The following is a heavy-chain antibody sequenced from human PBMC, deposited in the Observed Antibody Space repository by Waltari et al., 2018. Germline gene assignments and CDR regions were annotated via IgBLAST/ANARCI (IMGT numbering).Heavy chain of an antibody. V-gene: IGHV3-73*01. D-gene: IGHD7-27*01. CDR3: IRPFEMGID. Sequence: EVQLVESGGALVQHGGYLQLPWSACGLIIGDYAIPWVRQASGKGPEWVGRIRSRFKGDATAYGESVQGRFTISRDDSKNTVYLEMNSLKTDDTAVYYCIRPFEMGIDWGQGTLVTVSS. J-gene: IGHJ4*02. CDR2: IRSRFKGDAT. CDR1: GLIIGDYA.